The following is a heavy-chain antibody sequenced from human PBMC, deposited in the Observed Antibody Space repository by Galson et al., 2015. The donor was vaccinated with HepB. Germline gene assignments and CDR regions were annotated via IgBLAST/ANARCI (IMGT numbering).Heavy chain of an antibody. CDR3: ARTYYDFWSGYSLDV. J-gene: IGHJ6*04. CDR1: GGSVSSGNYY. Sequence: SLTCTVSGGSVSSGNYYWSWIRQPPGKGLEWIGYIYYSGSTNYNPSLKSRVTISVDTSKNQFSLKLSSVTAADTAVYYCARTYYDFWSGYSLDVWGKGTTVTVSS. D-gene: IGHD3-3*01. V-gene: IGHV4-61*01. CDR2: IYYSGST.